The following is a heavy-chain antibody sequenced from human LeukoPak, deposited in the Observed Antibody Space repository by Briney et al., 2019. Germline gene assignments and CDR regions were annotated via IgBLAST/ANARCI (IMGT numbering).Heavy chain of an antibody. D-gene: IGHD5-12*01. J-gene: IGHJ4*02. CDR2: IIPIFGTA. CDR1: VGTFSSYA. V-gene: IGHV1-69*13. Sequence: SVKVSCKASVGTFSSYAIRWVRQAPGQGVEWMGGIIPIFGTANYAQKFQGRVTITADESTSTAYMELSSLRSEDTAVYYCARGMVATYYFDYWGQGTLVTVSS. CDR3: ARGMVATYYFDY.